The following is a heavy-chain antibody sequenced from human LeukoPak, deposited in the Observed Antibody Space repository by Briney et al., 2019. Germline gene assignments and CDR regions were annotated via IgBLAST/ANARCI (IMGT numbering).Heavy chain of an antibody. J-gene: IGHJ4*02. Sequence: PSETLSLTCTVSGGSISSSSYYWGWIRQPPGKGLEWIGSIYYSGSTYYNPSLKSRVTISVDTSKNQFSLKLSSVTAADTAVYYCARVRIGIGGWSWVVRGVHDYWGQGTLVTVSS. V-gene: IGHV4-39*01. CDR3: ARVRIGIGGWSWVVRGVHDY. CDR2: IYYSGST. CDR1: GGSISSSSYY. D-gene: IGHD3-10*01.